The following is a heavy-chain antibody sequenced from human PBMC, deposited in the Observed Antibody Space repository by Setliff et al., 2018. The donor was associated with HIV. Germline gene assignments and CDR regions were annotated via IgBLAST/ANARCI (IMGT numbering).Heavy chain of an antibody. J-gene: IGHJ4*02. CDR2: FNTYNGNT. D-gene: IGHD6-6*01. Sequence: ASVKVSCKTSGYTFNSYGISWVRQAPGQGLEWMGWFNTYNGNTNYAQKLQGRVTLTTDTSTNTAYMELRSLRSDDTAVYYCARDAPRNTGAAPDYWGQGTLVTVSS. CDR3: ARDAPRNTGAAPDY. V-gene: IGHV1-18*01. CDR1: GYTFNSYG.